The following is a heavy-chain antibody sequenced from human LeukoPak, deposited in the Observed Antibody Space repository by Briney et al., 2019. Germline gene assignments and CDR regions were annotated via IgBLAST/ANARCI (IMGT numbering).Heavy chain of an antibody. CDR1: GGTFSSYA. CDR2: IIPILGIA. Sequence: GASVKVSCKASGGTFSSYAISWVRQAPGQGLEWMRRIIPILGIANYAQKFQGRVTITADKSTSTAYMELSSLRSEDTAVYYCARERRYSGSYPYYYGMDVWGQGTTVTVSS. D-gene: IGHD1-26*01. CDR3: ARERRYSGSYPYYYGMDV. J-gene: IGHJ6*02. V-gene: IGHV1-69*04.